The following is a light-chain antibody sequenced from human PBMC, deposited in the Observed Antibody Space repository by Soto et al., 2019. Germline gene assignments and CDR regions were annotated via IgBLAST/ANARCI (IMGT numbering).Light chain of an antibody. Sequence: TQSPATLSLSPGERVTLXWRASQSVSSSLAWYQQKPGQAPRLLIHGASTRATGIPARFSGSGSGTEFTLTLSSLQSEDVAVYYCQQYNIWPNTFGQGTRPEIK. CDR3: QQYNIWPNT. CDR2: GAS. CDR1: QSVSSS. V-gene: IGKV3D-15*01. J-gene: IGKJ5*01.